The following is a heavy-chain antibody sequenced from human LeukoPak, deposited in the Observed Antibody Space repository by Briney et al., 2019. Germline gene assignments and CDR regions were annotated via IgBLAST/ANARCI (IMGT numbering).Heavy chain of an antibody. V-gene: IGHV1-69*06. CDR3: ATGANYYGSGSYYLNYYYYYYMDV. J-gene: IGHJ6*03. Sequence: SVKVSCKASGGTFSSYAISWVRQAPGQGLEWMGGIIPIFGTANYAQKFQGRVTITADKSTSTAYMELSSLRSEDTAVYYCATGANYYGSGSYYLNYYYYYYMDVWGKGTTVTISS. CDR1: GGTFSSYA. D-gene: IGHD3-10*01. CDR2: IIPIFGTA.